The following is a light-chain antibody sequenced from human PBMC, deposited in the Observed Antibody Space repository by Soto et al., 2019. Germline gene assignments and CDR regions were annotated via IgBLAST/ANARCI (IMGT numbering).Light chain of an antibody. J-gene: IGKJ1*01. CDR2: RAS. Sequence: EIVMTQSPATLSVSPGERATLSCTASHSVYSNVAWFQQRPGQAPRLLIYRASTRATGTPARFSGSGSGTEFTLTITSLQSEDFALYYCQQYHNLWTFGRGTEVEIK. CDR1: HSVYSN. V-gene: IGKV3-15*01. CDR3: QQYHNLWT.